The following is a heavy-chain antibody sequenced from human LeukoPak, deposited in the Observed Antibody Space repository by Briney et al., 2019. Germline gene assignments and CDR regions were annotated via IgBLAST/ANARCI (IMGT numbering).Heavy chain of an antibody. J-gene: IGHJ5*02. CDR3: ARDLLLHLTYNWFDP. Sequence: ASVKVSCKASGYTFTSYYMHWVRQAPGQGLEWMGIINPSGGSTSYAQKFQGRVTMTRDMSTSTAYMDLRSLRSDDTAVYYCARDLLLHLTYNWFDPWGQGTLVTVSS. D-gene: IGHD2-21*01. CDR2: INPSGGST. V-gene: IGHV1-46*01. CDR1: GYTFTSYY.